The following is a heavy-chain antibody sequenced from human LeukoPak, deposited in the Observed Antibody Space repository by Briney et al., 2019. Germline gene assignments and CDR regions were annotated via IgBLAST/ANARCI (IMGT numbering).Heavy chain of an antibody. Sequence: PGGSLRLSCSASGFTFSSYAMIWVRQAPGEGLEWVSSITGSASSTYYADSVQGRFTISRDNSKSTLYLQMNSLRAEDTAVYFCEKSHSGPTRAAFDIWGQGTMVTVSS. J-gene: IGHJ3*02. CDR1: GFTFSSYA. CDR2: ITGSASST. CDR3: EKSHSGPTRAAFDI. D-gene: IGHD5-12*01. V-gene: IGHV3-23*01.